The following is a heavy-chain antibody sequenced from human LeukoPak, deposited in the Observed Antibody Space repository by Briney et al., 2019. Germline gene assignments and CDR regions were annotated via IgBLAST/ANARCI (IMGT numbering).Heavy chain of an antibody. Sequence: PSETLSLTCTVSGGSISSYYWSWIRQHPGKGLEWIGYIYYSGSTYYNPSLKSRVTISVDTSKNQFSLKLSSVTAADTAVYYCARDLRSSSFSYFDYWGQGTLVTVSS. CDR1: GGSISSYY. D-gene: IGHD6-6*01. CDR3: ARDLRSSSFSYFDY. J-gene: IGHJ4*02. CDR2: IYYSGST. V-gene: IGHV4-59*06.